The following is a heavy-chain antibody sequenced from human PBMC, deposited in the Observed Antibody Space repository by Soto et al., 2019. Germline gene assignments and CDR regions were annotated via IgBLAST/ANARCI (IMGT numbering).Heavy chain of an antibody. D-gene: IGHD3-16*01. CDR2: ISHDGNKQ. V-gene: IGHV3-33*05. J-gene: IGHJ4*02. CDR1: GFIFSSYG. CDR3: ARDGGDFDY. Sequence: QVQLVESGGGVVQPGRSLRLSCATSGFIFSSYGIHWLRQAPGKGLEWLAIISHDGNKQYYADSVKGRFTISRDNSKNTVYLQMDSMRVEDTAVYYCARDGGDFDYWGQGTLVTVSS.